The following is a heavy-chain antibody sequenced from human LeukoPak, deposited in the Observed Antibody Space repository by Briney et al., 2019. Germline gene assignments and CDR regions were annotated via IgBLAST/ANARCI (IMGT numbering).Heavy chain of an antibody. D-gene: IGHD3-22*01. V-gene: IGHV4-59*01. CDR1: GGSISSYY. Sequence: SETLSLTCTVSGGSISSYYWSWIRQPPGKGLEWIGYIYYSGSTNYNPSLKSRVTISVDTSKNQFSLKLSSVTAADTAVYYCARDYYDSSGYYSLFGYWGQGTLFTVSS. CDR2: IYYSGST. J-gene: IGHJ4*02. CDR3: ARDYYDSSGYYSLFGY.